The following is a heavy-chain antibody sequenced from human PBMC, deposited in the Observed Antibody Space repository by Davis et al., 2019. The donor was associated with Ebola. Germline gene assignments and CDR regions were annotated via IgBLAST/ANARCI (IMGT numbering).Heavy chain of an antibody. Sequence: GGSLRLSCAASGYTFTSYAMHWVRQAPGQRLEWMGWINAGNGNTKYSQKFQGRVTITRDTSASTAYMGLSSLRAEDTAVYYCARDRYDFWSGHFDYWGQGTLVTVSS. D-gene: IGHD3-3*01. CDR2: INAGNGNT. CDR1: GYTFTSYA. CDR3: ARDRYDFWSGHFDY. J-gene: IGHJ4*02. V-gene: IGHV1-3*01.